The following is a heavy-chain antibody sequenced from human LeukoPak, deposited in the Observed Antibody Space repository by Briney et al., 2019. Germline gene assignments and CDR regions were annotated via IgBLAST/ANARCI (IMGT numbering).Heavy chain of an antibody. CDR2: IYPHDSDT. CDR3: ARGIVVVSATNAFDI. CDR1: GYSFTNYW. D-gene: IGHD2-15*01. V-gene: IGHV5-51*01. J-gene: IGHJ3*02. Sequence: GESLKIPCQGSGYSFTNYWIGWVRQMPGKGLEWMGIIYPHDSDTRYSPSFQGQVTISADKSINTAFLQWNSLKASDTAMYYCARGIVVVSATNAFDIWGLGTMVTVSS.